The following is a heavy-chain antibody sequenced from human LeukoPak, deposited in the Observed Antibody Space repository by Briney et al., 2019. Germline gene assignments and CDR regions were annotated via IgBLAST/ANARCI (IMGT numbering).Heavy chain of an antibody. Sequence: ASVKVSCKASGYTFTSYDINWVRRATGQGLEWMGWMNPNSGNTGYAQKFQGRVTMTRNTSISTAYMELSSLRSEDTAVYYCARGSNYVWGSYRPIDYWGQGTLVTVSS. D-gene: IGHD3-16*02. J-gene: IGHJ4*02. V-gene: IGHV1-8*01. CDR3: ARGSNYVWGSYRPIDY. CDR2: MNPNSGNT. CDR1: GYTFTSYD.